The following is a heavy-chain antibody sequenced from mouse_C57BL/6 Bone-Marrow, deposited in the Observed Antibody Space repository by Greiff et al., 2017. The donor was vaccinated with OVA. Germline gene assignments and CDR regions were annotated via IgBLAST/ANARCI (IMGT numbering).Heavy chain of an antibody. CDR2: IYPGSGST. V-gene: IGHV1-55*01. D-gene: IGHD2-1*01. Sequence: QVQLQQPGAELVKPGASVKMSCKASGYTFTSYWITWVKQRPGQGLEWIGDIYPGSGSTNYNEKFKSKATLTVDNSSSTAYMQLSSLTSEDSAVYYCARISQMYYGNCYYYAMDYWGQGTSVTVSS. CDR1: GYTFTSYW. J-gene: IGHJ4*01. CDR3: ARISQMYYGNCYYYAMDY.